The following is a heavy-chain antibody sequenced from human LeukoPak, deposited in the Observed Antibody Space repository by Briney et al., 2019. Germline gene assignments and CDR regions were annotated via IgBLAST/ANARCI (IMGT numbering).Heavy chain of an antibody. J-gene: IGHJ6*02. CDR2: IYTSGST. Sequence: SETLSLTCTVSGGSFSNYYWSWMRQPAGKGLEWIGRIYTSGSTNYNPSVKSRVTMSVDTSNNQFSLKLTSVTAADTAVYYCARQPPQYYGMDVRGQGTTVTVSS. CDR3: ARQPPQYYGMDV. CDR1: GGSFSNYY. V-gene: IGHV4-4*07. D-gene: IGHD1-14*01.